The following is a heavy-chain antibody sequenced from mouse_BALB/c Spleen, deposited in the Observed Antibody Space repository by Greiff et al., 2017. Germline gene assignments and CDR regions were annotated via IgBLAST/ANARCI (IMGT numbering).Heavy chain of an antibody. V-gene: IGHV5-17*02. CDR1: GFTFSSFG. D-gene: IGHD3-2*02. CDR2: ISSGSSTI. CDR3: ARGSDFAY. Sequence: EVQGVESGGGLVQPGGSRKLSCAASGFTFSSFGMHWVRQAPGKGLEWVAYISSGSSTIYYADTVKGRFTISRDNPKNTLFLQMTSLRSEDTAMYYCARGSDFAYWGQGTLVTVSA. J-gene: IGHJ3*01.